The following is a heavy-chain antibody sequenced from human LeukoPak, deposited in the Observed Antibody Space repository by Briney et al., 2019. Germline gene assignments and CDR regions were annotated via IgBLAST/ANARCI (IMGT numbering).Heavy chain of an antibody. CDR1: GGSISSSSYY. D-gene: IGHD5-24*01. CDR3: ARGRSVWLHPTGDAFDI. Sequence: SETLSLTCTVSGGSISSSSYYWGWIRQPPGKGLEWIGSIYDSGSTNYNPSLKSRVTISVDTSKNQFSLKLSSVTAADTAVYYCARGRSVWLHPTGDAFDIWGQGTMVTVSS. V-gene: IGHV4-39*07. CDR2: IYDSGST. J-gene: IGHJ3*02.